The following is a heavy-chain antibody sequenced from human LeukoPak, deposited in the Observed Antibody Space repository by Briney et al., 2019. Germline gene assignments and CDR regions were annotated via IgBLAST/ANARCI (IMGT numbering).Heavy chain of an antibody. CDR2: IYNGGST. Sequence: KPSQTLSLTCTVSGDSMCSGSYYWSWIRQPAGRGLEWIGRIYNGGSTNYNPSLKSRVTISLDTSKNQFSLKLTSVTAADTAVYYCARGPHCSGGSCYSVSDYWGQGTLVTVSS. CDR3: ARGPHCSGGSCYSVSDY. CDR1: GDSMCSGSYY. J-gene: IGHJ4*02. D-gene: IGHD2-15*01. V-gene: IGHV4-61*02.